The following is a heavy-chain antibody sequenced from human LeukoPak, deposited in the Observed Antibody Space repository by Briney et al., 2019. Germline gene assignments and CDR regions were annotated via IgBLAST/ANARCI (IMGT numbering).Heavy chain of an antibody. CDR2: IWYDGSNK. D-gene: IGHD3-9*01. CDR1: GFTFSSYG. J-gene: IGHJ3*02. Sequence: GRSLRLSCAASGFTFSSYGMHWVRQAPGKGLEWVAVIWYDGSNKYYADSVKGRFTISRDNSKNTLYLQMNSLRAEDTAVYYCARTRYFDSFDAFDIWGQGTMVTVSS. CDR3: ARTRYFDSFDAFDI. V-gene: IGHV3-33*01.